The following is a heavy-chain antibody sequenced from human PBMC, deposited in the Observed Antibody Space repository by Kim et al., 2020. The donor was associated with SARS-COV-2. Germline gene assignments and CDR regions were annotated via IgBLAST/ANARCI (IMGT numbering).Heavy chain of an antibody. J-gene: IGHJ4*02. V-gene: IGHV5-51*01. CDR3: ARLLGDSSSGYADTHIPKRILARDY. CDR1: GYSFTSYW. Sequence: GESLKISCKGSGYSFTSYWIGWVRQMPGKGLEWMGIIYPGDSDTRYSPSFQGQVTISADKSISTAYLQWSSLKASDIAMYYCARLLGDSSSGYADTHIPKRILARDYWGQGSLVADSA. CDR2: IYPGDSDT. D-gene: IGHD6-13*01.